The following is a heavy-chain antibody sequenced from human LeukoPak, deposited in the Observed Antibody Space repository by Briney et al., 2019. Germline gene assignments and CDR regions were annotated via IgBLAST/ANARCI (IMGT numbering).Heavy chain of an antibody. Sequence: ASVKVSCKVSGYTLTELSMHWVRQAPGKGLEWMGGFDPEDGETIYAQKFQGRVTMTRDTSISTAYMELSRLRSDDTAVYYCAREYEYTYGYWGQGTLVTVSS. D-gene: IGHD5-18*01. J-gene: IGHJ4*02. CDR2: FDPEDGET. CDR3: AREYEYTYGY. V-gene: IGHV1-24*01. CDR1: GYTLTELS.